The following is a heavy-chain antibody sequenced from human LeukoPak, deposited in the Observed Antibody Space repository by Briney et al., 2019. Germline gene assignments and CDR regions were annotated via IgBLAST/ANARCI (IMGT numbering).Heavy chain of an antibody. CDR2: IIPIFGTA. D-gene: IGHD3-22*01. CDR1: GYTFTSYG. Sequence: ASVKVSCKASGYTFTSYGISWVRQAPGQGLEWMGGIIPIFGTANYAQKFQGRVTITADESTSTAYMELSSLRSEDTAVYYCARDSPPYYYDSSGYYGSDYYYGMDVWGQGTTVTVSS. V-gene: IGHV1-69*13. CDR3: ARDSPPYYYDSSGYYGSDYYYGMDV. J-gene: IGHJ6*02.